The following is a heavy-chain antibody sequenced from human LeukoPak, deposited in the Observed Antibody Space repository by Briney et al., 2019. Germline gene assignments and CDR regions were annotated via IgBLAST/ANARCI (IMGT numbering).Heavy chain of an antibody. CDR2: IYYSGST. CDR3: ARPIVVVTASAFDI. J-gene: IGHJ3*02. D-gene: IGHD2-21*02. CDR1: GGSISSSSYY. Sequence: SETLSLTCTVSGGSISSSSYYWGWIRQPPGKGLEWIGSIYYSGSTYYNPSLKSRVTIAVDTSKNQFSLKLSSVTAADTAVYYCARPIVVVTASAFDIWGQGTMVTVSS. V-gene: IGHV4-39*01.